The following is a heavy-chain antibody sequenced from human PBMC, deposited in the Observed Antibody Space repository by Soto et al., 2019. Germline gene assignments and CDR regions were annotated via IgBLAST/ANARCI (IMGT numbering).Heavy chain of an antibody. CDR3: AKSGHSSSADY. J-gene: IGHJ4*02. CDR2: ISGSGGST. Sequence: EVHLLESGGGLVQPGGSLRLSCAASGFTFSSYAMSWVRQAPGKGLEWVSSISGSGGSTYYADSVKGRFTMSRDNSKNTLNLQTSSLRAEDTAVYYCAKSGHSSSADYWGQGPLVTASS. CDR1: GFTFSSYA. D-gene: IGHD6-19*01. V-gene: IGHV3-23*01.